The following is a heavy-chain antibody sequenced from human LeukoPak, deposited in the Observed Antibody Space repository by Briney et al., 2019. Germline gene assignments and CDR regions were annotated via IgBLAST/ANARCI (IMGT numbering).Heavy chain of an antibody. D-gene: IGHD6-13*01. Sequence: SETLSLTCTVSGGSISSGGYYWSWIRQHPGKGLEWIGYIHYGESTYYNPSLKSRVSISVDTSKNQFSLRLTSVTAADTAVYYCARDPPGAAGAYAFDMWGQGTMVTVSS. J-gene: IGHJ3*02. CDR2: IHYGEST. CDR1: GGSISSGGYY. V-gene: IGHV4-31*03. CDR3: ARDPPGAAGAYAFDM.